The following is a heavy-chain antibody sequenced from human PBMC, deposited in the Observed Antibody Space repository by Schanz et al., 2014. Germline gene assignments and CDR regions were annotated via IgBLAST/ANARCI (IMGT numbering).Heavy chain of an antibody. CDR2: VSHDGFTK. CDR1: GFSFSGFA. V-gene: IGHV3-30*04. Sequence: QVRLEESGGGVVQPGGSLRLSCVASGFSFSGFAVHWVRQAPGKGLEWVSIVSHDGFTKHYADSVRGRFTLSRDNSKNTVYLQMNSLRAEDTALYFCATDYSGVGCHIWGQGTMVTVSS. J-gene: IGHJ3*02. D-gene: IGHD6-19*01. CDR3: ATDYSGVGCHI.